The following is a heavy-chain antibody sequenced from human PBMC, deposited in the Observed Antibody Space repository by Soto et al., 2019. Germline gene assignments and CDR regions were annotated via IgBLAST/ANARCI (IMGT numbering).Heavy chain of an antibody. D-gene: IGHD3-22*01. CDR3: AKGTLYYDSAGYYPDFDS. CDR2: ISWDGGRA. Sequence: PGGSLRLSCVASGFTFDDYAMHWVRQAPGKGLEWVSLISWDGGRAYYADSVKGRFAVARDNKKNSLYLQMNSLRTEDSAVYYCAKGTLYYDSAGYYPDFDSWGQGTLVTVSS. J-gene: IGHJ4*02. CDR1: GFTFDDYA. V-gene: IGHV3-43*01.